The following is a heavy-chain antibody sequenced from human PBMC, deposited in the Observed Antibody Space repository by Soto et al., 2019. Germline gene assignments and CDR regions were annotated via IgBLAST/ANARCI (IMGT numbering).Heavy chain of an antibody. CDR2: ISAYNGNT. J-gene: IGHJ6*02. D-gene: IGHD2-2*01. V-gene: IGHV1-18*04. CDR1: GYTFTSYG. CDR3: ARAGYCSSTSCYGGMDV. Sequence: ASVKVSCKASGYTFTSYGISWVRQAPGQGLEWMGWISAYNGNTNYAQKLQGRVTMTTDTSTSTAYMELRSLRSDDTAVYYCARAGYCSSTSCYGGMDVWGQGTTVTVSS.